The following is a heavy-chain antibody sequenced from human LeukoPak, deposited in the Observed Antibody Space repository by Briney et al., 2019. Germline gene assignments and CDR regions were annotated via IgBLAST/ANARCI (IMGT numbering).Heavy chain of an antibody. CDR2: ISGSGGST. CDR1: GFTFSSYA. Sequence: VGSLRLSCAASGFTFSSYAMSWVRQAPGKGLEWVSAISGSGGSTYYADSVKGRFTISRDNSKNTLYLQMNSLRAEDTAVYYCAKELDSSGYYKLFDYWGQGTLVTVSS. J-gene: IGHJ4*02. D-gene: IGHD3-22*01. CDR3: AKELDSSGYYKLFDY. V-gene: IGHV3-23*01.